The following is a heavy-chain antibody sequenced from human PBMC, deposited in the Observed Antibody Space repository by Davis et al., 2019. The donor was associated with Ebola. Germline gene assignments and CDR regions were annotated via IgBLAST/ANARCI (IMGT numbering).Heavy chain of an antibody. CDR3: ARDGSARLGELSFGYYFDY. CDR2: INHSGST. V-gene: IGHV4-34*01. CDR1: GGSFSGYY. J-gene: IGHJ4*02. D-gene: IGHD3-16*02. Sequence: MPGGSLRLSCAVYGGSFSGYYWSWIRQPPGKGLEWIGEINHSGSTNYNPSLKSRVTISVDKSKNQFSLKLSSVTAADTAVYYCARDGSARLGELSFGYYFDYWGQGTLVTVSS.